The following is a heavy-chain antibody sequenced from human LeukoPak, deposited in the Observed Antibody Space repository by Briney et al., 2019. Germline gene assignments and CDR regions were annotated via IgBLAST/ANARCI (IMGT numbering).Heavy chain of an antibody. CDR1: GFTFNTYS. Sequence: GGSLRLSCEAAGFTFNTYSMNWARQAPGKGLEWVSSIDSSGGYMFYADSVKGRFIISRDNAKDSLYLQMNSLRVEDTAVYYCLRGDRRDYWGQGTLVTVSS. J-gene: IGHJ4*02. CDR3: LRGDRRDY. V-gene: IGHV3-21*06. CDR2: IDSSGGYM.